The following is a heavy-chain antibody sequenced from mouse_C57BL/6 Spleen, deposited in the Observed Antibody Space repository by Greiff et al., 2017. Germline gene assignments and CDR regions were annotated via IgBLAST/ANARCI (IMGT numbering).Heavy chain of an antibody. Sequence: EVHLVESGGGLVKPGGSLKLSCAASGFTFSSYAMSWVRQTPEKRLEWVATISDGGSYTYYPDNVKGRFTISRDNAKNNLYLQMSHLKSEDTAMYYCARDLWDSFDYWGQGTTLTVSS. D-gene: IGHD6-2*01. V-gene: IGHV5-4*01. CDR2: ISDGGSYT. CDR1: GFTFSSYA. J-gene: IGHJ2*01. CDR3: ARDLWDSFDY.